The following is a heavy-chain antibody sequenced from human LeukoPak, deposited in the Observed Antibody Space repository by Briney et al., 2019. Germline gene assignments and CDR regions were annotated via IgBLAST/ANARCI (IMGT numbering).Heavy chain of an antibody. CDR2: ISSTGST. CDR3: ARDQTYSGSGIYTYFDY. Sequence: SETLSLTCTVSGGSISSGGHYWSWIRQPAGKGLEYLGGISSTGSTNYNPSLRSRVTISADTSKNHFSLKLTSVTAADTAVYYCARDQTYSGSGIYTYFDYWGQGILVTVSS. J-gene: IGHJ4*02. D-gene: IGHD3-10*01. CDR1: GGSISSGGHY. V-gene: IGHV4-61*02.